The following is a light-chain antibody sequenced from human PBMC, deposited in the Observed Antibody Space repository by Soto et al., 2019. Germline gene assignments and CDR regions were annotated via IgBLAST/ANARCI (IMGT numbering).Light chain of an antibody. CDR3: SSYISSSTLV. V-gene: IGLV2-14*01. J-gene: IGLJ1*01. CDR2: EVE. CDR1: GRDIGAYNY. Sequence: QSVLTQPASVSGSPGQSITISCTGSGRDIGAYNYVSWYQQHPGKAPKLIIYEVEDRPSGVSNRFSASKSAFTASLTISGLQAEDEADYYCSSYISSSTLVFGTGTKVTVL.